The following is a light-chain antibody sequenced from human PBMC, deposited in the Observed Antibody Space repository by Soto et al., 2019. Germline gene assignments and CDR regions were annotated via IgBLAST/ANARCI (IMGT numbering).Light chain of an antibody. V-gene: IGKV3-15*01. CDR3: QQYGSSPQT. Sequence: EIVMTQSPATLSVSPGERATLSFSASQSVISNLACYQQTPGQAPRLLIHGASTRATGIPAMFSGGWSGTEFTLTISSLQSEDFAVYYCQQYGSSPQTFGQRTKVDI. J-gene: IGKJ1*01. CDR2: GAS. CDR1: QSVISN.